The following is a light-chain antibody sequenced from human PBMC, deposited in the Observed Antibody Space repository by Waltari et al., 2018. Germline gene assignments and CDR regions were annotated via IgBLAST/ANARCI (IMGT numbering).Light chain of an antibody. CDR3: QQYVSLPAT. V-gene: IGKV3-20*01. CDR1: QSISRP. Sequence: LSCRASQSISRPLAWYQQKPGQAPRLLIYDASTRATGIPDRFSGSGSGTDFSLTISRLEPEDSAVYYCQQYVSLPATFGQGTKVEIK. CDR2: DAS. J-gene: IGKJ1*01.